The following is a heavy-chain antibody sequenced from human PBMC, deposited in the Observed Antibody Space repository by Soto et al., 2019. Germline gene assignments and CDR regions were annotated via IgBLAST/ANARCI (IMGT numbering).Heavy chain of an antibody. J-gene: IGHJ5*02. CDR2: INHSGST. V-gene: IGHV4-34*01. CDR3: GGGHIYCSGGSCYNNWFDP. D-gene: IGHD2-15*01. CDR1: GGSFSGYY. Sequence: SDTLCLTCAVYGGSFSGYYWSWIRQPPGKGLEWIGEINHSGSTNYNPSLKSRVTISVDTSKNQFSLKLSSVTAADTAVYYCGGGHIYCSGGSCYNNWFDPWGQGTLVTVSS.